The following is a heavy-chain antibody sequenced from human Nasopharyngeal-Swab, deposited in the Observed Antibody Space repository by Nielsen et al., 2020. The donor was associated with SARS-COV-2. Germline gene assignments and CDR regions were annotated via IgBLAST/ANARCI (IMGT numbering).Heavy chain of an antibody. V-gene: IGHV4-34*01. D-gene: IGHD6-6*01. CDR3: ARDIAARPASPSYYYGMDV. J-gene: IGHJ6*02. CDR2: INHSGST. Sequence: WIRQPPGKGLEWIGEINHSGSTNYNPSLKSRATISVDTSKNQFSLKLSSVTAADTAVYYCARDIAARPASPSYYYGMDVWGQGTTVTVS.